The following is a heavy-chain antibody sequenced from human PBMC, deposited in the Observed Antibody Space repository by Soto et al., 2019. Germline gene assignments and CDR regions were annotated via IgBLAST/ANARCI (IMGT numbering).Heavy chain of an antibody. CDR1: GGTFSSYA. J-gene: IGHJ4*01. CDR3: ARDPLYDTSPDYFAY. CDR2: IIPIFGTA. D-gene: IGHD3-22*01. Sequence: SVKVSCKASGGTFSSYAISWVRQAPGQGLEWMGGIIPIFGTANYAQKFQGRVTITADESTSTAYMELSSLRSEDTAVYYCARDPLYDTSPDYFAYWGHGTLVIVPS. V-gene: IGHV1-69*13.